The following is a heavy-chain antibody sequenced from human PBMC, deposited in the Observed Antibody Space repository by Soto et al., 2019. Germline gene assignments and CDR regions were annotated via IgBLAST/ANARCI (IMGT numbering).Heavy chain of an antibody. CDR2: IKSASDGGTT. V-gene: IGHV3-15*07. Sequence: EVQLVESGGGLVKPGGSLRLSCAASGFTLNSAWMNWVRQAPGKGLEWVGRIKSASDGGTTDYAAPVKGRFAVSRDDSKNTLYLQMDNLKTEYTAVYFCTLAPNFWGQGTLVTVSS. CDR1: GFTLNSAW. CDR3: TLAPNF. D-gene: IGHD1-1*01. J-gene: IGHJ4*02.